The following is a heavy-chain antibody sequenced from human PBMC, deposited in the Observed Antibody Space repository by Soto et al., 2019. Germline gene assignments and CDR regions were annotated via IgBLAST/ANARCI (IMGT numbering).Heavy chain of an antibody. CDR3: AKGDYYDSRLPSEGGFDY. CDR2: ISGSGGST. Sequence: EVQLLESGGGLVQPGGSLRLSCAASGFTFSSYAMSWVRQAPGKGLEWVSAISGSGGSTYYADSVKGRFTISRDNSKNTLYLQMNSLRAEDKAVYYCAKGDYYDSRLPSEGGFDYWVQGPLVTVSS. J-gene: IGHJ4*02. V-gene: IGHV3-23*01. CDR1: GFTFSSYA. D-gene: IGHD3-22*01.